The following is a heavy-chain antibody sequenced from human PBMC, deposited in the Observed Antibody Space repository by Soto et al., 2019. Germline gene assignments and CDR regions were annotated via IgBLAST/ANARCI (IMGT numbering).Heavy chain of an antibody. V-gene: IGHV3-11*01. CDR2: ISSSGSTI. CDR3: ARESGDCSSTSCYDRGSLGYYYYMDV. J-gene: IGHJ6*03. Sequence: GGSLRLSCAASGFTFSDYYMSWIRQAPGKGLEWVSYISSSGSTIYYADSVKGRFTISRDNAKNSLYLQMNSLRAEDTAVYYCARESGDCSSTSCYDRGSLGYYYYMDVWGKGTTVTVSS. D-gene: IGHD2-2*01. CDR1: GFTFSDYY.